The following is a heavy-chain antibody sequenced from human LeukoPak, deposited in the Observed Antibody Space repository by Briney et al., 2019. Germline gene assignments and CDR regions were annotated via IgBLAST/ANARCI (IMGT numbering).Heavy chain of an antibody. CDR1: GDSVSSNSAT. CDR3: AATHSYFDY. V-gene: IGHV6-1*01. J-gene: IGHJ4*02. CDR2: TYHRSKWYN. D-gene: IGHD2-15*01. Sequence: SQTLSLTCAISGDSVSSNSATWNWIRQSPSRGLEWLGRTYHRSKWYNDYAISVKSRITINPDTSKDQFSLQLNSVTAEDTAVYYCAATHSYFDYWGQGTLVTVSS.